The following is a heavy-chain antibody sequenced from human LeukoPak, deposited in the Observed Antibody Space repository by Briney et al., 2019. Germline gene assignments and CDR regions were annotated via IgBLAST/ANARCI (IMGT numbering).Heavy chain of an antibody. D-gene: IGHD2-2*01. CDR2: ISGSGGST. CDR1: GFTFSSYA. Sequence: PGGSLRLSCAASGFTFSSYAMSWVRQAPGKGLEWVSAISGSGGSTYYADSVKGRFTISRDNSKNTLYLQMNSLRAEDTAVYYCAKEGRYCSSTSCSEPFDYWGQGTLVTVSS. CDR3: AKEGRYCSSTSCSEPFDY. J-gene: IGHJ4*02. V-gene: IGHV3-23*01.